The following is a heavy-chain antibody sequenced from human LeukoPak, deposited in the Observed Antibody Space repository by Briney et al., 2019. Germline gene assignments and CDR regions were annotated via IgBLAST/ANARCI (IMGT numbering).Heavy chain of an antibody. D-gene: IGHD6-19*01. CDR2: ISDSGGST. V-gene: IGHV3-23*01. CDR1: GFAFSVYA. Sequence: GGSLRLSCAASGFAFSVYAMSWLRQPPGKGLEWVSVISDSGGSTYYADSVKGRFTISRDNSKNTLYLQMNSLRADDTAVYYCAKRRWLGGIGVADPFDYWGQGTLATVSS. CDR3: AKRRWLGGIGVADPFDY. J-gene: IGHJ4*02.